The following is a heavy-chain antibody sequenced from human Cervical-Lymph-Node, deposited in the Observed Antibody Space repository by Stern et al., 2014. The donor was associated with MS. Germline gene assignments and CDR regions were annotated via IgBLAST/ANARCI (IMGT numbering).Heavy chain of an antibody. V-gene: IGHV5-51*01. Sequence: EVQLVESGPEVKRPGESLKSAGQASGYTFTSYWIGWVRQMPGKGLEWFAIIFPGGFDIRDSPSFQGQVPISANKSSSTAYLQWNTLNASDTAIYYCARQRYFDYWGQGTLVTVSS. CDR3: ARQRYFDY. CDR2: IFPGGFDI. CDR1: GYTFTSYW. J-gene: IGHJ4*02.